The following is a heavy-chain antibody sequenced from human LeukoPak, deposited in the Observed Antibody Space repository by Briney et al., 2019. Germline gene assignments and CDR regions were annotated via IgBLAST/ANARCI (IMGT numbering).Heavy chain of an antibody. Sequence: ASVKVSCKASGYTFTSYGISWVRQAPGQGLEWMGWMNPNSGNTGYAQKFQGRVTITRNTSISTAYMELSSLRSEDTAVYYCARRAAIRAIDYWGQGTLVTVSS. J-gene: IGHJ4*02. CDR3: ARRAAIRAIDY. V-gene: IGHV1-8*03. CDR2: MNPNSGNT. CDR1: GYTFTSYG. D-gene: IGHD2-2*02.